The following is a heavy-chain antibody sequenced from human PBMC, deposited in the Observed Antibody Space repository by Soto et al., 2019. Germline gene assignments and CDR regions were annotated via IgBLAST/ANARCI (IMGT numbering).Heavy chain of an antibody. CDR3: AREWEITGTTGFDY. D-gene: IGHD1-7*01. J-gene: IGHJ4*02. CDR1: GFTFSSYA. CDR2: ISYDGSNK. V-gene: IGHV3-30-3*01. Sequence: VQLVESGGGLVKPGRSLRLSCAASGFTFSSYAMHWVRQAPGKGLEWVAVISYDGSNKYYADSVKGRFTISRDNSKNTLYLQMNSLRAEDTAVYYCAREWEITGTTGFDYWGQGTLVTVSS.